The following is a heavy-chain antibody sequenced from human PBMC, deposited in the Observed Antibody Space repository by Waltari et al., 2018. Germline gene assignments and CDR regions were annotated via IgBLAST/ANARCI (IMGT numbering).Heavy chain of an antibody. CDR3: AKDGTYCSGGSCYSYYYYYMDV. CDR1: GFTFSSYA. CDR2: IYSGGST. D-gene: IGHD2-15*01. J-gene: IGHJ6*03. V-gene: IGHV3-23*03. Sequence: EVQLLESGGGLVQPGGSLRLSCAASGFTFSSYAMSWVRQAPGKGLEWVSVIYSGGSTYYADSVKGRFTISRDNSKNTLYLQMNSLRAEDTAVYYCAKDGTYCSGGSCYSYYYYYMDVWGKGTTVTVSS.